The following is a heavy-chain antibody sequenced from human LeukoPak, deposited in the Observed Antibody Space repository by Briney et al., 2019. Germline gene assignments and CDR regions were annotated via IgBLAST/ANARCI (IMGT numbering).Heavy chain of an antibody. CDR1: GGSFSGYY. J-gene: IGHJ4*02. D-gene: IGHD3-22*01. V-gene: IGHV4-34*01. CDR2: INHSGST. CDR3: ASVSVVRDFDY. Sequence: SETLSLTCAVYGGSFSGYYWSWIRQPPGKGLEWIGEINHSGSTNYNPSLKSRVTISVDTSKNQFSLKLSSVTAADTAVYYCASVSVVRDFDYWGEGTLVTVSS.